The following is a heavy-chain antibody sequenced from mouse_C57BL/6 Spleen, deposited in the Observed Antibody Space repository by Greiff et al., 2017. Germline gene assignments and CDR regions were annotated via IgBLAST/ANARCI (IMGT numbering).Heavy chain of an antibody. Sequence: EVKLVESGGGLVQPGGSLSLSCAASGFTFTDYYMSWVRQPPGKALEWLGFIRNKANGYTPEYSASVKGRFTISRDNSQSIIYLQMNALGAEDGATYYSASYSSYYAMDYWGQGTSVTVSA. J-gene: IGHJ4*01. CDR2: IRNKANGYTP. CDR1: GFTFTDYY. V-gene: IGHV7-3*01. D-gene: IGHD1-1*01. CDR3: ASYSSYYAMDY.